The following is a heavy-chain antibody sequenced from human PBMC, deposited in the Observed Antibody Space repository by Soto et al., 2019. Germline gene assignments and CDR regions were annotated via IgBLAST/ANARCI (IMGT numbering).Heavy chain of an antibody. V-gene: IGHV4-59*08. J-gene: IGHJ4*02. D-gene: IGHD6-19*01. Sequence: SETLSLTCTVSGGSISSYYWSWIRQPPGKGLEWIGYIYYSGSTNYNPSLKSRVTISVDTSKNQFSLKLSSVTAADTAVYYCARAPIASIAVEPYFDYWGQGTLVTVSS. CDR1: GGSISSYY. CDR3: ARAPIASIAVEPYFDY. CDR2: IYYSGST.